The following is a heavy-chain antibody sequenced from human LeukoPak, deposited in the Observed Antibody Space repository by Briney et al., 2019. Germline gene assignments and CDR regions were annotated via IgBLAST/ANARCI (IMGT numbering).Heavy chain of an antibody. V-gene: IGHV1-8*01. J-gene: IGHJ5*02. D-gene: IGHD3-9*01. Sequence: ASVKVSCKASGYTFTSYDINWVRQATGQGLEWMGWMNPNSGNTGYAQKFQGRATMTRNTSISTAYMELSSLRSEDTAVYYCARGEAHLRYFDWLLGGVWFDPWGQGTLVTVSS. CDR3: ARGEAHLRYFDWLLGGVWFDP. CDR1: GYTFTSYD. CDR2: MNPNSGNT.